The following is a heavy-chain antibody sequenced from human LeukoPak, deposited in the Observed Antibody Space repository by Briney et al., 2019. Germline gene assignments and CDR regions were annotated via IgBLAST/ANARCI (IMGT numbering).Heavy chain of an antibody. CDR1: GGSISPYY. D-gene: IGHD1-1*01. J-gene: IGHJ4*02. CDR3: ARVGDWNDLVY. CDR2: ILYSGTTT. V-gene: IGHV4-59*01. Sequence: KPSETLSLTCTVSGGSISPYYWSWIRQTPGKGLEWIGYILYSGTTTNYNPSLKSRVTISVDTSKNQFSLKLSSVTAAVTAVYYCARVGDWNDLVYWGQGTLVTVSS.